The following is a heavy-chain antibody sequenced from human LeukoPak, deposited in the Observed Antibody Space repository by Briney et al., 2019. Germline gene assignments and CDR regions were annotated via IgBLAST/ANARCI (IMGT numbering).Heavy chain of an antibody. CDR3: ARDSGYDSSGYYGAFDI. J-gene: IGHJ3*02. Sequence: PGGSLRLSCAASGFTFSSYAMSWVRQAPGKGLEWVSAISGSGGSTYYADSVKGRFTISRDNAKNSLYLQMNSLRAEDTAVYYCARDSGYDSSGYYGAFDIWGQGTMVTVSS. CDR1: GFTFSSYA. V-gene: IGHV3-23*01. D-gene: IGHD3-22*01. CDR2: ISGSGGST.